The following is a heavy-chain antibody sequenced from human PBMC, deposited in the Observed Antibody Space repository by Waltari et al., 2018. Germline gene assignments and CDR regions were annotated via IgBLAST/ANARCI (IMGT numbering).Heavy chain of an antibody. D-gene: IGHD2-15*01. J-gene: IGHJ3*01. V-gene: IGHV3-7*01. CDR1: GFSLSPYG. CDR2: IKQDGGNT. CDR3: ARNSAGGGNTADRTYDV. Sequence: EVQLVESGGDLVPPGGSLRLSCVTSGFSLSPYGMTGVRQAPGKGLEVVTSIKQDGGNTLYVDSVNGLFTISRDNAKNSLYLQMNTLRAEDTSLYYCARNSAGGGNTADRTYDVWGHGTLVTVSS.